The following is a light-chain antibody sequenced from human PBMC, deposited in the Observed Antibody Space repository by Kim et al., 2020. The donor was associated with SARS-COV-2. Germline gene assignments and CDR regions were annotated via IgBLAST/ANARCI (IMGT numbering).Light chain of an antibody. V-gene: IGKV3-20*01. CDR3: QQYGSSLTWT. J-gene: IGKJ1*01. Sequence: PGEGATLSCRASESVSSSYLAWYQQKPGQAPRLLSYGAYSRATGIPDRFSGSGSGTDFTLTISRLEPEDFAVYYCQQYGSSLTWTFGQGTKVDIK. CDR2: GAY. CDR1: ESVSSSY.